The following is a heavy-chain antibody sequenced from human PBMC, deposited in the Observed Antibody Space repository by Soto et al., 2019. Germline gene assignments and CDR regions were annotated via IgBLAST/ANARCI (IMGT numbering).Heavy chain of an antibody. CDR3: ASPKIAFYNWFDP. Sequence: SETLSLTCTVSGGSISSSSYYWGWIRQPPGKGLEWIGSIYNIGSTYYNPSLKSRVTISVDTSKNQFSLKLSSVTAADTAVYYCASPKIAFYNWFDPWGQGTLVTVSS. D-gene: IGHD3-3*02. CDR2: IYNIGST. J-gene: IGHJ5*02. V-gene: IGHV4-39*01. CDR1: GGSISSSSYY.